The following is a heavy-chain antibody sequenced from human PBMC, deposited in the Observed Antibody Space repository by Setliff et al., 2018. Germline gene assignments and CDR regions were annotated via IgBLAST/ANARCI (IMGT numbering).Heavy chain of an antibody. J-gene: IGHJ3*02. V-gene: IGHV4-39*07. CDR3: ARGWGSGWSKEGAFDI. Sequence: SETLSLTCTVSGGSISSSSYYWGWIRQPPGKGLEWIGEINHSGSTDYNPSLKSRVTISVDTSKNQFSLKLSSVTAADTAVYYCARGWGSGWSKEGAFDIWGQGTMVTVSS. D-gene: IGHD6-19*01. CDR1: GGSISSSSYY. CDR2: INHSGST.